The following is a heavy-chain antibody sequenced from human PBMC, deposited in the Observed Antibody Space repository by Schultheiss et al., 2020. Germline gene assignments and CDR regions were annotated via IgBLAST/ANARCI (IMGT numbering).Heavy chain of an antibody. J-gene: IGHJ6*02. CDR2: ISYDGSNK. Sequence: GGSLRLSCAASGFTFSSYSMNWVRQAPGKGLEWVAVISYDGSNKYYADSVKGRFTISRDNSKNTLYLQMNSLRAEDTAVYYCARDRAVLRFLEWLPNYGMDVWGQGTTVNVSS. V-gene: IGHV3-30*03. CDR3: ARDRAVLRFLEWLPNYGMDV. D-gene: IGHD3-3*01. CDR1: GFTFSSYS.